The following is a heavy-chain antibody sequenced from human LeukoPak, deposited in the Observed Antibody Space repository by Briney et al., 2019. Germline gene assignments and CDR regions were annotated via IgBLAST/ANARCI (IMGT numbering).Heavy chain of an antibody. D-gene: IGHD4-23*01. CDR3: ARGRGGNTYWFDP. CDR2: INPSGGST. Sequence: GASVKVSCKASGYTFTSHYIHWVRQAPGQGLEWMGIINPSGGSTSYAQMFQGRVTMTRDTSTSTVYMELSSLRSEDTAVYYCARGRGGNTYWFDPWGQGTLVTVSS. CDR1: GYTFTSHY. J-gene: IGHJ5*02. V-gene: IGHV1-46*01.